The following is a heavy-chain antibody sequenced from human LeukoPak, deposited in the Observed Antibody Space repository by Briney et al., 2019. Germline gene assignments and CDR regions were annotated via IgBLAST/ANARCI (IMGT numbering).Heavy chain of an antibody. J-gene: IGHJ4*02. Sequence: ASVKVSCKASGVTFSSYAISWVRQAPGQGLEWMGGIIPIFGTANYAQKFQGRVTITTDESTSTAYMELSSLRSEDTAVYYCASEAVAPPAGFDYWGQGTLVTVSS. CDR1: GVTFSSYA. CDR3: ASEAVAPPAGFDY. V-gene: IGHV1-69*05. D-gene: IGHD6-19*01. CDR2: IIPIFGTA.